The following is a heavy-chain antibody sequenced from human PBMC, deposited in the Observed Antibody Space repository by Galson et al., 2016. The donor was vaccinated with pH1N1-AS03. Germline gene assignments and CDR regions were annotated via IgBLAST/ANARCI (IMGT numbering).Heavy chain of an antibody. J-gene: IGHJ6*03. CDR1: GYTFSRYY. Sequence: VKVSCKASGYTFSRYYMHWMRQAPGQGPEWMGVIDPSIGSTTYAQKFQGRVTMTRGTATTTAYMELRSLRSDDTAVYYCARDYSTSSQYYYYYYMDVWGKGTTVTVFS. CDR2: IDPSIGST. D-gene: IGHD6-6*01. CDR3: ARDYSTSSQYYYYYYMDV. V-gene: IGHV1-46*01.